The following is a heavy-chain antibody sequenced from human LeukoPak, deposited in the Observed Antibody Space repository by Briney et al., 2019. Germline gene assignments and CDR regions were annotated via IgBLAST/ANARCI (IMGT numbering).Heavy chain of an antibody. CDR3: ARSAYYYDSSGYDY. CDR1: GYTFTSYG. Sequence: SVKVSCKASGYTFTSYGIIWVRQAPGQGLEWMGWISAYNGNTNYAQKLQGRVTMTTDTSTSTAYMELRSLRSDDTAVYYCARSAYYYDSSGYDYWGQGTLVTVSS. D-gene: IGHD3-22*01. CDR2: ISAYNGNT. V-gene: IGHV1-18*01. J-gene: IGHJ4*02.